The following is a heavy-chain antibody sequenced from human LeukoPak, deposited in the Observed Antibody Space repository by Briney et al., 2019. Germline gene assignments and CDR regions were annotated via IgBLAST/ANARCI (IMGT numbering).Heavy chain of an antibody. D-gene: IGHD5-18*01. V-gene: IGHV3-23*01. J-gene: IGHJ4*02. Sequence: GGSLRLSCEASGFTFGSHAMYWVRQAPGKGLEWVAGIFGSGGGPHYADSVKGRFTISRDNSRNTVYLQINSLRAEDTAVYYCGKTTVGYSSGQKPAWPVDYWGQGTLVTVSS. CDR2: IFGSGGGP. CDR3: GKTTVGYSSGQKPAWPVDY. CDR1: GFTFGSHA.